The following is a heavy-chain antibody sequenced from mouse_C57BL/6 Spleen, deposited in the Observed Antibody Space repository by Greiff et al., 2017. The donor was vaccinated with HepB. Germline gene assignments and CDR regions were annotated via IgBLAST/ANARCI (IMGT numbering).Heavy chain of an antibody. CDR1: GYTFTSYW. D-gene: IGHD4-1*01. CDR3: ARRELGGYFDY. V-gene: IGHV1-69*01. Sequence: QVQLQQPGAELVMPGASVKLSCKASGYTFTSYWMHWVKQRPGQGLEWIGEIDPSDSYTNYNQKFKGKSTLTVDKSSSTAYMQRSSLTSEDSAVYYCARRELGGYFDYWGQGTTLTVSS. CDR2: IDPSDSYT. J-gene: IGHJ2*01.